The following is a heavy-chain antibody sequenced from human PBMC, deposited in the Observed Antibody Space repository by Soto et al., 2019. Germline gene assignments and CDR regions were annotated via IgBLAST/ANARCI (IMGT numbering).Heavy chain of an antibody. CDR3: AKVYGYYYDSSGYYRDYYYYGLDV. CDR2: ISCGGSNK. D-gene: IGHD3-22*01. J-gene: IGHJ6*02. V-gene: IGHV3-30-3*01. CDR1: GFTFSSYA. Sequence: QVQLVESGGGVVQPGRSLRLSCAASGFTFSSYAMHWVRQAPGKGLEWVAVISCGGSNKYYADSVKGRFTISRDNSKNTVYLQMNNQRAEDTDVYYSAKVYGYYYDSSGYYRDYYYYGLDVWGQGTPVTVSS.